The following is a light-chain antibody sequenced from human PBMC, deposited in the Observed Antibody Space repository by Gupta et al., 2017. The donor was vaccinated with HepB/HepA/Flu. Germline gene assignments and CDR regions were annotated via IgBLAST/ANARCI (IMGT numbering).Light chain of an antibody. V-gene: IGKV4-1*01. J-gene: IGKJ2*01. CDR1: QSVLYRSNNKNY. CDR3: QQYYSTPPYT. CDR2: WAS. Sequence: DIVLHQAPDSLAVYMGERATIPCKSSQSVLYRSNNKNYLAWYQQKPGQHPKLLIYWASTRESGVPDRFSGSGSGTDFTITIISLQAEDVAVYYCQQYYSTPPYTFGQGTKLEIK.